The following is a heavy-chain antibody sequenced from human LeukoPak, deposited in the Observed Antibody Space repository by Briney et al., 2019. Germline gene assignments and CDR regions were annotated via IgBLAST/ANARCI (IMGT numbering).Heavy chain of an antibody. CDR3: ASARMEDYYYYMDV. CDR1: GGTFSSYA. J-gene: IGHJ6*03. Sequence: SVKVSCKASGGTFSSYAISWVRQAPGQGLEWMGGIIPIFGTANYAQKFQGRVTITTDESTSTAYMELSSLRSEDTAVYYWASARMEDYYYYMDVWGKGTTVTVSS. CDR2: IIPIFGTA. V-gene: IGHV1-69*05. D-gene: IGHD1-1*01.